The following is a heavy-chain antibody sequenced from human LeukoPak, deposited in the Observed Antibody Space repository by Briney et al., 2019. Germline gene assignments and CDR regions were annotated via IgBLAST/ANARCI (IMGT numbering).Heavy chain of an antibody. CDR3: ARDAWGSDWFDP. CDR2: IYHSGST. V-gene: IGHV4-59*12. CDR1: GASMSTYY. D-gene: IGHD3-16*01. J-gene: IGHJ5*02. Sequence: PSETLSLTCTVSGASMSTYYWSWIRQPPGKGLEWIAYIYHSGSTNYNPSLKSRVTISVDTSKNQFSLKLSSVTAADTAVYYCARDAWGSDWFDPWGQGTLVTVSS.